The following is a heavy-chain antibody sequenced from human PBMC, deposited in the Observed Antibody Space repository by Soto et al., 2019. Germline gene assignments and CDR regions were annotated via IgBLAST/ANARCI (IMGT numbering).Heavy chain of an antibody. Sequence: QVQLQESGPGLVKPSGTLSLTCAVSGDSMNNNNWWSWVRHSPRKGLEWIAEIYHSGATNYNPSLPGRVTISIDKSEMQFSLKLNSVTAADTAVYYCARAGLGLAFDSWGQGALVTVSS. J-gene: IGHJ5*01. CDR2: IYHSGAT. CDR1: GDSMNNNNW. D-gene: IGHD6-19*01. CDR3: ARAGLGLAFDS. V-gene: IGHV4-4*02.